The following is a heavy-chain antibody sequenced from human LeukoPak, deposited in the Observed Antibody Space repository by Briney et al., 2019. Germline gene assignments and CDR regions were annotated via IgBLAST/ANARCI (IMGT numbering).Heavy chain of an antibody. Sequence: GGSLRLSCVASGFTFRDFSMSWVRQAPGKGLEWVSVISNGGDHTYYADSVKGRFAISRDNPKNTLYLQMNGLRTEDTAIYYCAKDRLYFGNDFGDYWGQGTLATVSS. CDR1: GFTFRDFS. CDR2: ISNGGDHT. D-gene: IGHD3-9*01. V-gene: IGHV3-23*01. J-gene: IGHJ4*02. CDR3: AKDRLYFGNDFGDY.